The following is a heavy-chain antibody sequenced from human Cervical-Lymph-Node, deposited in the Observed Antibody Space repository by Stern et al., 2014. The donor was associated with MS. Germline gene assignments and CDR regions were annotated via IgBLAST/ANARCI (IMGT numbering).Heavy chain of an antibody. CDR1: EFTFSDYY. CDR2: ISGGSSVI. V-gene: IGHV3-11*01. CDR3: ARVRERHYFDY. Sequence: QVQLVESGGALVKPAGSLRLSWAVSEFTFSDYYMTWIRQAPGTGLEWVSFISGGSSVIYYADPVQGRFTSSRDNATNSLYMQMNDLRAEDTAVYYCARVRERHYFDYWGQGTLVTVSS. J-gene: IGHJ4*02. D-gene: IGHD1-1*01.